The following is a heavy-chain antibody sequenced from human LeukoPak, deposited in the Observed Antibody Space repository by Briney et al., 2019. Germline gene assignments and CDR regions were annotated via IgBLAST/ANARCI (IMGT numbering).Heavy chain of an antibody. J-gene: IGHJ5*02. CDR2: IIPIFGTA. D-gene: IGHD1-26*01. Sequence: SVTVSCTASGGTFSSYVINWVRQAPGQGLEWMGGIIPIFGTANYAQRFQGRVTITADESTSTAYMELSSLRSEDTAVYYCARSPGPPPTNWFDPWGQGMLVTVSS. V-gene: IGHV1-69*13. CDR1: GGTFSSYV. CDR3: ARSPGPPPTNWFDP.